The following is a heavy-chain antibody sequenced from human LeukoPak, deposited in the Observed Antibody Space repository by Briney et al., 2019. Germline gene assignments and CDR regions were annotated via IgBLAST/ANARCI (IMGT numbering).Heavy chain of an antibody. Sequence: GGSLRLSCAASGFTFRNYGMHWVRQATGKGLEWVSFIWSDGNNRFYADSVMGRFTISRDNSKNMLYLQMDTPRAEDTALYYCAKDPGASVSGFYMDVWGKGTTVIVSS. J-gene: IGHJ6*03. CDR3: AKDPGASVSGFYMDV. D-gene: IGHD2-8*02. V-gene: IGHV3-30*02. CDR1: GFTFRNYG. CDR2: IWSDGNNR.